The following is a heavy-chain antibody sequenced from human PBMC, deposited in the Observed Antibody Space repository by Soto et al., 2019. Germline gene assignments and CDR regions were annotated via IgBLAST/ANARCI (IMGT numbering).Heavy chain of an antibody. J-gene: IGHJ4*02. CDR1: GFTFSSYA. Sequence: QVQLVESGGGVVQPGRSLRLSCAASGFTFSSYAMHWVRQAPGKGLEWVAVISYDGSNKYYADSVKGRFTISRDNSKTLYLQMNSLRAEDTAVYYFVRDKSPYSSGWHNRHFDYWGQGTLVTVSS. CDR3: VRDKSPYSSGWHNRHFDY. CDR2: ISYDGSNK. V-gene: IGHV3-30-3*01. D-gene: IGHD6-19*01.